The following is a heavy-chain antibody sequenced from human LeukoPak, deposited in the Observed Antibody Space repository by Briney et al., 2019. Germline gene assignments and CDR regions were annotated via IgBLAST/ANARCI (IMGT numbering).Heavy chain of an antibody. Sequence: SETLSLTCTVSGGSISSGSYYWSWIRQHPGKGLEWIGYIYYSGSTNYNPSLKSRVTISVDTSKNQFSLKLSSVTAADTAVYYCARLAAAAVDYWGQGTLVTVSS. J-gene: IGHJ4*02. CDR3: ARLAAAAVDY. CDR2: IYYSGST. V-gene: IGHV4-61*01. D-gene: IGHD6-13*01. CDR1: GGSISSGSYY.